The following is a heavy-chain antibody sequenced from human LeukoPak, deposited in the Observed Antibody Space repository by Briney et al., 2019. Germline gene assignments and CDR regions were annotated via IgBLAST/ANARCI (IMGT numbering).Heavy chain of an antibody. D-gene: IGHD3-22*01. CDR2: ISWNSGSI. V-gene: IGHV3-9*01. CDR3: AKGAAYYDSSGYLYYFDY. CDR1: GFTFDDYA. J-gene: IGHJ4*02. Sequence: GGSLRLSCAASGFTFDDYAMHWVRQAPGKGLEWVSGISWNSGSIGYADSVKGRFTISRDNAKDSLYLQMNSLRAEDTALYYCAKGAAYYDSSGYLYYFDYWGQGTLVTVSS.